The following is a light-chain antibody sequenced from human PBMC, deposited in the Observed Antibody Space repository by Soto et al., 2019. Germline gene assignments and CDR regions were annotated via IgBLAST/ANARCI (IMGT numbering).Light chain of an antibody. Sequence: DIQLTQSPSSLSASLGDRVTITCRASQDIKKFLAWYQQRPGKVPALLIYAASTLRSGVPSRFSGNASGTDFSFTISSLQPEDVATYYCQKYARAPAMFGQGTKVDIK. CDR3: QKYARAPAM. CDR2: AAS. CDR1: QDIKKF. J-gene: IGKJ1*01. V-gene: IGKV1-27*01.